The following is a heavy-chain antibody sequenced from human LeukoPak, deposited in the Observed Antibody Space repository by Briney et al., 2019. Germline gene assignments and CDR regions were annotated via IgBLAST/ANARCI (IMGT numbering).Heavy chain of an antibody. J-gene: IGHJ4*02. D-gene: IGHD6-19*01. CDR3: ARGGIAVAGTLAPCGY. Sequence: ASVKVSCKASGYTFTSYYMHWVRQAPGQGLEWMGIINPSGGSTSYAQKFQGRVTMTRDTSTSTVYMELSSLRSEDTAVYYCARGGIAVAGTLAPCGYWGQGTLVTVSS. CDR1: GYTFTSYY. CDR2: INPSGGST. V-gene: IGHV1-46*01.